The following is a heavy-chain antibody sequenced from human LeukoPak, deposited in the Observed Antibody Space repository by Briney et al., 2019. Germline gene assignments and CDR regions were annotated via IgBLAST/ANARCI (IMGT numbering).Heavy chain of an antibody. Sequence: GGSLRLSCAASGFTFSSYWKSWVHQAPGKGLEWVANIKQDGSKKYYVDSVKGRFTISRDNAKNSLYLQMNSRRAEDTAVYYCARDLEYCGGDCYSTFDYWGQGTLVTVSS. CDR3: ARDLEYCGGDCYSTFDY. CDR2: IKQDGSKK. J-gene: IGHJ4*02. CDR1: GFTFSSYW. V-gene: IGHV3-7*01. D-gene: IGHD2-21*02.